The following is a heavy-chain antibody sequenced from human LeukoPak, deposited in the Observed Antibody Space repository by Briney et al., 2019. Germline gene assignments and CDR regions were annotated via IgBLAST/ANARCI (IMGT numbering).Heavy chain of an antibody. Sequence: GGSLRLSCAASGFTFSSYGMHWVRQAPGKGLEWVAVIWYDGSNKYYADSVKGRFTISRDNSKNTLYLQMNSLRAEDTAVYYCAKDPWIREVDYWGQGTLVTVSS. V-gene: IGHV3-33*06. D-gene: IGHD3-10*01. J-gene: IGHJ4*02. CDR1: GFTFSSYG. CDR2: IWYDGSNK. CDR3: AKDPWIREVDY.